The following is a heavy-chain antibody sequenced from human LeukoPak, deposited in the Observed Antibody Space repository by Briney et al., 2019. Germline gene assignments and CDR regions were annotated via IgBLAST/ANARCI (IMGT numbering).Heavy chain of an antibody. J-gene: IGHJ1*01. CDR1: GFTFSSCS. CDR2: IDFTSRYI. D-gene: IGHD6-13*01. Sequence: GGSLRLSCAASGFTFSSCSMNWVRQAPGKGLEWVSSIDFTSRYIYNADSVKGRFTTSRDNAKNSLDLQMNSLKVEDTAVYYCATPAAGPGAEYSLYWGQGTLVIVSS. V-gene: IGHV3-21*01. CDR3: ATPAAGPGAEYSLY.